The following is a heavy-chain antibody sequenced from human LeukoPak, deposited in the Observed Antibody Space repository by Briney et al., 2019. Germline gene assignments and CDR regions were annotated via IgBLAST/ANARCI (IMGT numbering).Heavy chain of an antibody. Sequence: SETLSLTCTVSGGSISSGDYYWSWIRQPPGKGLEWIGYIYYSGSTYYNPSLKSRVTISVDTSKNQFSLKLSSVTAADTAVYYCARQARGYNSRSFDYWGQGTLVTVSS. CDR2: IYYSGST. CDR1: GGSISSGDYY. CDR3: ARQARGYNSRSFDY. V-gene: IGHV4-30-4*01. J-gene: IGHJ4*02. D-gene: IGHD5-24*01.